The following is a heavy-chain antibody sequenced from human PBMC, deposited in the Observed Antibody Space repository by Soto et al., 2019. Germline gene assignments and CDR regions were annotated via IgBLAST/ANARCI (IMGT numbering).Heavy chain of an antibody. CDR2: IDPNSGGT. CDR3: ARAVLGYCSSTSCYAPGYYYGMDV. CDR1: GYTFTGYY. V-gene: IGHV1-2*02. Sequence: ASVKVSCKASGYTFTGYYMHWVRQAPGQGLEWMGWIDPNSGGTNYAQKFQGRVTMTRDTSISTAYMELSRLRSDDTAVYYCARAVLGYCSSTSCYAPGYYYGMDVWGQGTTVTVSS. J-gene: IGHJ6*02. D-gene: IGHD2-2*01.